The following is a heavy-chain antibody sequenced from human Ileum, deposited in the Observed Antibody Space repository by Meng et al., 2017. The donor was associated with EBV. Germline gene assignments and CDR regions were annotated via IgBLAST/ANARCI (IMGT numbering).Heavy chain of an antibody. CDR1: GGSISSRNW. V-gene: IGHV4-4*02. J-gene: IGHJ4*02. CDR3: ARESYSDSSGYYSLDY. Sequence: VPLTESGPGLVKASGTLSLTCAFPGGSISSRNWWSWVRQAPGKGLEWIGEIQHTESTNYTPTLKRRVTISVDKSKNQFSLKLSSVTAADTAVYYCARESYSDSSGYYSLDYWGQGSLVTVSS. CDR2: IQHTEST. D-gene: IGHD3-22*01.